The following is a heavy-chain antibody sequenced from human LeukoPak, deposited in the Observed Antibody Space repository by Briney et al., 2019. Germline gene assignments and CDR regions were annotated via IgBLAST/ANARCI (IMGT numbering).Heavy chain of an antibody. J-gene: IGHJ3*02. Sequence: SETLSLTCTVSGGSISSYYWSWIRQPAGKGLEWIGYIYYSGSTNYNPSLKSRVTISVDTSKNQFSLKLSSVTAADTAVYYCARGAGVVNYYDSSGYRRDDAFDIWGQGTMVTVSS. CDR2: IYYSGST. CDR1: GGSISSYY. V-gene: IGHV4-59*01. D-gene: IGHD3-22*01. CDR3: ARGAGVVNYYDSSGYRRDDAFDI.